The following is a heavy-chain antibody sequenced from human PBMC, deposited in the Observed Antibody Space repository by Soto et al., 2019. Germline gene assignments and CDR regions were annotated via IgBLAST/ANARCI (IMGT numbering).Heavy chain of an antibody. CDR3: QRDLSSSSDY. D-gene: IGHD6-6*01. Sequence: PGGSLRLSCAVSGFSVSSSWMCWVRQAPGKGLEWVAAMKEDGTLQYYVDSVKGRFTISRDNAKNLLFLDMSSLRGQDTAIYYCQRDLSSSSDYWGQGTQVTVSS. CDR1: GFSVSSSW. J-gene: IGHJ4*02. CDR2: MKEDGTLQ. V-gene: IGHV3-7*01.